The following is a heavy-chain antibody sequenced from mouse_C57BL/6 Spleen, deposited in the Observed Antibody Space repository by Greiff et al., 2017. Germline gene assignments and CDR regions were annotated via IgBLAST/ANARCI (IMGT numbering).Heavy chain of an antibody. CDR3: ARDYYCTKSFDY. J-gene: IGHJ2*01. CDR2: IDPNSGGT. Sequence: QVQLQQPGAELVKPGASVKMSCKASGYTFTSYWMNWVKQRPGRGLEWIGRIDPNSGGTKYNEKFKGKATLTVDKTSSTAYMQLSSLTSEDSAVYYSARDYYCTKSFDYWGQGTTLTAAS. V-gene: IGHV1-72*01. CDR1: GYTFTSYW. D-gene: IGHD1-1*01.